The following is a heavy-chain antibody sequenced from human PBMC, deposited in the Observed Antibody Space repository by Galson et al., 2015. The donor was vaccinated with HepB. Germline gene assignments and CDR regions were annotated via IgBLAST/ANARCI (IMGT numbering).Heavy chain of an antibody. CDR3: ARVLSELGPAYCSSTSCPRYYYYYGMDV. D-gene: IGHD2-2*01. CDR2: IWYDGSNK. Sequence: SLRLSCAASGFTFSSYGMHWVRQAPGKGLEWVAVIWYDGSNKYYADSVKGRFTISRDNSKNTLYLQMNSLRAEDTAVYYCARVLSELGPAYCSSTSCPRYYYYYGMDVWGQGTTVTVSS. V-gene: IGHV3-33*08. J-gene: IGHJ6*02. CDR1: GFTFSSYG.